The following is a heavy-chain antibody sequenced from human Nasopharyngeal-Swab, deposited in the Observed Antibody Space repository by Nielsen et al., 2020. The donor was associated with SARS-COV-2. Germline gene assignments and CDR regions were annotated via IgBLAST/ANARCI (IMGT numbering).Heavy chain of an antibody. J-gene: IGHJ4*02. V-gene: IGHV1-58*01. CDR2: IVVGEGNT. D-gene: IGHD2-21*02. Sequence: SVKVSCKASGFTFTSSAVQWVRQARGQRLEWMGWIVVGEGNTNYAQRFQERVTITRDMSTSTAYMELSSLTSEDTAVYYCAARALPDDYFVYWGQGTLVTVSS. CDR1: GFTFTSSA. CDR3: AARALPDDYFVY.